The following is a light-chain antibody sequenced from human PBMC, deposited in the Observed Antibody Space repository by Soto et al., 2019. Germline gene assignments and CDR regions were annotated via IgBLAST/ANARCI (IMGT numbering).Light chain of an antibody. CDR3: QQYDSSPIT. CDR2: DTF. V-gene: IGKV3-11*01. Sequence: EIVLTHSRATLSLTPTNRDTLXSRASQSVSNFLAWYQQKPGQAPRLLIYDTFNRATGIPARFSGSGSGTEFTLTISRLEPEDFAVYYCQQYDSSPITFGQGTRLEIK. CDR1: QSVSNF. J-gene: IGKJ5*01.